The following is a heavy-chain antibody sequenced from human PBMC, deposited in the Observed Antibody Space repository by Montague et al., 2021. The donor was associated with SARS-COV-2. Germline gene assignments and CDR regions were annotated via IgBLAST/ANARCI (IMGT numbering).Heavy chain of an antibody. J-gene: IGHJ6*02. CDR2: IFRSGAT. CDR3: ARTSRGSRYFYGVDV. D-gene: IGHD3-10*01. Sequence: SETLSLTCTVSGGSISDYYWSWIRQPPGMGLGWIGYIFRSGATNYNPPLKSRVIISLDTSKSQFSLRLSSVTAADTAIYYCARTSRGSRYFYGVDVWGQGTTVTVSS. CDR1: GGSISDYY. V-gene: IGHV4-59*01.